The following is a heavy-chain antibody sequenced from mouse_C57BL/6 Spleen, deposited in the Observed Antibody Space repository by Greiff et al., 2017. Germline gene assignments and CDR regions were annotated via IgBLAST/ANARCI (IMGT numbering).Heavy chain of an antibody. D-gene: IGHD1-1*01. CDR1: GFNIKDYY. Sequence: VQLKESGAELVKPGASVKLSCTASGFNIKDYYMHWVKQRNEQGLEWIGRIDPEDGETKYAPKFKGKATITADTSSNTAYMQLISLTSEDTAVYYCAYSYVCSREADYCALDYWGQGTSVTVSS. J-gene: IGHJ4*01. CDR3: AYSYVCSREADYCALDY. CDR2: IDPEDGET. V-gene: IGHV14-2*01.